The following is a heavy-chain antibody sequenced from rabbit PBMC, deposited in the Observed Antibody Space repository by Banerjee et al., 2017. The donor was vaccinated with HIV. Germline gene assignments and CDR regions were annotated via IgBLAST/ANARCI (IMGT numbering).Heavy chain of an antibody. J-gene: IGHJ6*01. CDR3: ARDAGTSFSTYGMDL. Sequence: QSLEESGGDLVKPGASLTLTCIASGVSFSGGYDMCWVRQAPGKGLEWVACIYAGSSGSTYSATWAKGRFTISRTSSTTVTLQMTSLTAADTATYFCARDAGTSFSTYGMDLWGPGTLVTVS. D-gene: IGHD8-1*01. CDR2: IYAGSSGST. V-gene: IGHV1S40*01. CDR1: GVSFSGGYD.